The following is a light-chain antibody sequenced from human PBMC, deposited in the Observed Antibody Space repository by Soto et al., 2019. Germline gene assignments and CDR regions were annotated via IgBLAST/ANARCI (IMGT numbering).Light chain of an antibody. Sequence: EIVMTQSPDTLSVSPGERATLSCRASQRISSNLAWYQQKPGQAPRLLIYGTSSRATGIPDRFSGSGSGTDFTLTISRLEPEDFGVYYCQQYSSSPLTFGGVTKVEIX. CDR1: QRISSN. CDR3: QQYSSSPLT. CDR2: GTS. J-gene: IGKJ4*01. V-gene: IGKV3-20*01.